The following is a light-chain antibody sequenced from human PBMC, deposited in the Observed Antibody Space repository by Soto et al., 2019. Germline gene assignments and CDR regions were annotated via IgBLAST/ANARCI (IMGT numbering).Light chain of an antibody. CDR1: SSNIGAGYD. Sequence: ESGAPGQRVTISCTGSSSNIGAGYDVHWYQQRPGTGPKLLIFGNINRPSGVPDRFSGSKSGTSASLAITGLQAEDEGDYYCQSYDSTLSDRYVFGTGTKVTVL. CDR2: GNI. V-gene: IGLV1-40*01. J-gene: IGLJ1*01. CDR3: QSYDSTLSDRYV.